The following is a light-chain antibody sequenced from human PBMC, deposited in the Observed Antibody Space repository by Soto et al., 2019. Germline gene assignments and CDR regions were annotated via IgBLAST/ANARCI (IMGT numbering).Light chain of an antibody. CDR1: QSISNS. V-gene: IGKV1-5*01. CDR2: DAS. J-gene: IGKJ1*01. Sequence: IQMTQSPSSLSASVGDRVTITCRASQSISNSLAWYQQKPGKAPNLLLSDASTLERGVPSRFSGSGSGTEFTLTISSLQPDDFATYYCQHYSSYSRTFGQGTNVAIK. CDR3: QHYSSYSRT.